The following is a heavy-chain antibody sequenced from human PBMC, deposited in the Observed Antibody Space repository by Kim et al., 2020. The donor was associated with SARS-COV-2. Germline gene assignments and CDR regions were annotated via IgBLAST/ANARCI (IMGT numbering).Heavy chain of an antibody. CDR3: ASERQTGTRYMDV. V-gene: IGHV1-46*01. D-gene: IGHD1-7*01. CDR1: GYTFTSYY. CDR2: INPSDGRT. Sequence: ASVKVSCKTSGYTFTSYYIHWVRQAPGQGLEWMGIINPSDGRTTYAQKFQGRVTMTRDTSTSTVYTALTSLRFEDTAVYYCASERQTGTRYMDVWGKGTT. J-gene: IGHJ6*03.